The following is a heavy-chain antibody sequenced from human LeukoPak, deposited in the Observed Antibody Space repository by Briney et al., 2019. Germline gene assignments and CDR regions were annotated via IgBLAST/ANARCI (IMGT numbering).Heavy chain of an antibody. D-gene: IGHD3-22*01. CDR1: GFTFNSYD. J-gene: IGHJ4*02. CDR3: AKGRYYDSSGYPIDF. V-gene: IGHV3-30*02. Sequence: GGSLRLSCAASGFTFNSYDMHWVRQAPGKGLEWVAFIRYDGNIKYFADSVKGRFTISRDTSKNTLYLQMNSLRAEDTAVYYCAKGRYYDSSGYPIDFRGQGTLVTVSS. CDR2: IRYDGNIK.